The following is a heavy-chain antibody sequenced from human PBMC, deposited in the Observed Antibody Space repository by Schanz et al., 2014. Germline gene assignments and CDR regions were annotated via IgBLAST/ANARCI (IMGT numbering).Heavy chain of an antibody. J-gene: IGHJ4*01. Sequence: QVQLQQWGAGLLKPSETLSLTCAVYGGSFSAYYWNWIRQPPGKGLEWIGEINHSGSTNYNPSLKSRVTISIDTSKSQFSRKLNSVTAADTAVYYCARGGVRDDNSPGTGVRDDYNPGTYWGHGTLVTVSS. CDR2: INHSGST. CDR1: GGSFSAYY. CDR3: ARGGVRDDNSPGTGVRDDYNPGTY. V-gene: IGHV4-34*01. D-gene: IGHD3-16*01.